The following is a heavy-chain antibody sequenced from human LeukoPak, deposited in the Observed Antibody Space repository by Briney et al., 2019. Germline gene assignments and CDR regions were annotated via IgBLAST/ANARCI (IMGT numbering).Heavy chain of an antibody. V-gene: IGHV4-34*01. J-gene: IGHJ6*03. CDR1: GGSFSGYY. CDR2: INHSGST. CDR3: ARVRRDGYNLSYYYYMDV. D-gene: IGHD5-24*01. Sequence: SETLSLTCAVYGGSFSGYYWSWIRQPPGKGLEWIGEINHSGSTNYNPSLKSRVTISVDTSKNQFSLKLSSVTAADTAVYYCARVRRDGYNLSYYYYMDVWGKGTTVTISS.